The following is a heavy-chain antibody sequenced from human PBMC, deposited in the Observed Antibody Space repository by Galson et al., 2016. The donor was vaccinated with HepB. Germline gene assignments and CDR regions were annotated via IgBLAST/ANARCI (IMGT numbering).Heavy chain of an antibody. D-gene: IGHD5-12*01. Sequence: SLRLSCAASGFTFSQFAVHWVRQAPGKGLGWVAVISYDGTKEYYTDSVKGRFTVSRDDSKNTLFLQMNTLRPEDTAVYYCARDQKYSGYDFYYAMDVWGKGATVTVSS. CDR2: ISYDGTKE. J-gene: IGHJ6*04. CDR3: ARDQKYSGYDFYYAMDV. V-gene: IGHV3-30-3*01. CDR1: GFTFSQFA.